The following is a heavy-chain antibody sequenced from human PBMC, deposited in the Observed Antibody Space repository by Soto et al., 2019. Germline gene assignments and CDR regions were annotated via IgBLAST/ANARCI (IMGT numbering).Heavy chain of an antibody. CDR2: LSDSGGSI. Sequence: EVQLLESGGGLVQPGGSLRLSCTASGFTFSRHAMTWVRQAPGKGLEWVSGLSDSGGSIYYADSVKGRFTISRDNSMNTLYLQMNTLRAEDTALYYCAKVSSSWYAGFFDLWGRGTLVTLSS. CDR3: AKVSSSWYAGFFDL. CDR1: GFTFSRHA. V-gene: IGHV3-23*01. J-gene: IGHJ4*02. D-gene: IGHD6-13*01.